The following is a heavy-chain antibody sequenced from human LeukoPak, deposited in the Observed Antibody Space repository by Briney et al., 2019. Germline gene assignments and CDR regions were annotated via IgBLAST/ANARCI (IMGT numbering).Heavy chain of an antibody. Sequence: GGSLRLSCVVSTFTFSDPYMDWVRQVPGKGLEWVGRIRSKVGSYTTEYAASVNGRFTISRDDSKNSLYLQMKSLKIEGTALYFCGRVGGWNSGYDSFDIWGRGTMVTVSS. D-gene: IGHD5-18*01. V-gene: IGHV3-72*01. J-gene: IGHJ3*02. CDR3: GRVGGWNSGYDSFDI. CDR1: TFTFSDPY. CDR2: IRSKVGSYTT.